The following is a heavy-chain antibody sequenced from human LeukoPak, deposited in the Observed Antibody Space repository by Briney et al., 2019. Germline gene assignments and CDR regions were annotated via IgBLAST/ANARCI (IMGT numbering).Heavy chain of an antibody. J-gene: IGHJ4*02. CDR2: IGGRDGST. V-gene: IGHV3-23*01. CDR3: ARDGEDCSGGSCYPAGGSDFDY. Sequence: PGGSLRLSCAASGFTFSSYGMSWVRQAPGKGLEWVSAIGGRDGSTYYADSVKGRFTISRDNSKNTLYLQMNSLRAEDTAVYYCARDGEDCSGGSCYPAGGSDFDYWGQGTLVTASS. D-gene: IGHD2-15*01. CDR1: GFTFSSYG.